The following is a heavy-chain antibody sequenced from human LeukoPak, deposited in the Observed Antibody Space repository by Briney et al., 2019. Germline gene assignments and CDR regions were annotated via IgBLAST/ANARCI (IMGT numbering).Heavy chain of an antibody. D-gene: IGHD3-16*01. Sequence: PGGSLRLSCAASGFTFSSYAMHWVRPAPGKGLEWVAVISYDGSNKYYADSVKGRFTISRDNSKNTLYLQMNSLRAEDTAVYYCARGGGISLRYYYYGMDVWGQGTTVTVSS. CDR1: GFTFSSYA. CDR3: ARGGGISLRYYYYGMDV. V-gene: IGHV3-30-3*01. J-gene: IGHJ6*02. CDR2: ISYDGSNK.